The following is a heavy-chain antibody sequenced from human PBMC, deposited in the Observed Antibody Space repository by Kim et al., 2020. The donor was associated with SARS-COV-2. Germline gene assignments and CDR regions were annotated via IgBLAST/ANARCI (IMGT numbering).Heavy chain of an antibody. CDR2: ISYDGSNK. J-gene: IGHJ3*02. CDR3: AKAARRPLELRVGDAFDI. V-gene: IGHV3-30*18. CDR1: GFTFSSYG. D-gene: IGHD1-7*01. Sequence: GGSLRLSCAASGFTFSSYGMHWVRQAPGKGLEWVAVISYDGSNKYYADSVKGRFTISRDNSKNTLYLQMNSLRAEDTAVYYCAKAARRPLELRVGDAFDIWGQGTMVTVSS.